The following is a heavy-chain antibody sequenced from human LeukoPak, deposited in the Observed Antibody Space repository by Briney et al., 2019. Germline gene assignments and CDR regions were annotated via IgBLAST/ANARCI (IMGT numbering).Heavy chain of an antibody. CDR3: ARPSRSTTTAGALEI. Sequence: ETVVLTCTVSGGTISNYFRSWIRQPPGKGLEWIGYIYYTGSTNYNPSLKSRVTISVGTSKNQFSLKLSSVTAADTAVYYCARPSRSTTTAGALEIRGQATMVTVSS. D-gene: IGHD2/OR15-2a*01. CDR1: GGTISNYF. V-gene: IGHV4-59*01. J-gene: IGHJ3*02. CDR2: IYYTGST.